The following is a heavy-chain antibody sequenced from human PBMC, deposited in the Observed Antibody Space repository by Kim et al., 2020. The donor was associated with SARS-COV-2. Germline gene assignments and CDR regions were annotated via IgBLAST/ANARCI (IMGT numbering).Heavy chain of an antibody. CDR2: ISYDGSNK. D-gene: IGHD5-18*01. CDR1: GFTFSSYG. Sequence: GGSLRLSCAASGFTFSSYGMHWVRQAPGKGLEWVAVISYDGSNKYYADSVKGRFTISRDNSKNTLYLQMNSLRAEDTAVYYCAKVGQNTAMVAPFDYWGQGTLVTVSS. CDR3: AKVGQNTAMVAPFDY. V-gene: IGHV3-30*18. J-gene: IGHJ4*02.